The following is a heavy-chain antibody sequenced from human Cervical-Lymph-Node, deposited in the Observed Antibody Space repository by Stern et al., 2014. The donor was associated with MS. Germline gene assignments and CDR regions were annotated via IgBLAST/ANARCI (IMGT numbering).Heavy chain of an antibody. D-gene: IGHD3-10*01. J-gene: IGHJ4*02. CDR1: GGTFSSYT. V-gene: IGHV1-69*09. CDR3: APPRLGLYYYFDY. CDR2: IIPILDIA. Sequence: VQLVESGAEGKKPGASVKVSCKASGGTFSSYTISWVRQAPGQGLEWRGRIIPILDIANYAQKFQGRVTITADKSTSPDYMELSSLRSEDTAVYYCAPPRLGLYYYFDYWGQGTLVTVSS.